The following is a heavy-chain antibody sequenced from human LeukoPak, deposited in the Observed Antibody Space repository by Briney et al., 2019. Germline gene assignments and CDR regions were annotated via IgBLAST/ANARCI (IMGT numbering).Heavy chain of an antibody. D-gene: IGHD6-19*01. CDR3: ARAAYLQWLRAFDI. CDR1: GGSFSGYY. Sequence: PSETLSLTCAVYGGSFSGYYWSWIRQPPGKGLEWIGEINHSGSTNYNPSLKSRVTIPVDTSKNLFSLKLSSVTAADTAVYYCARAAYLQWLRAFDIWGQGTMVTVSS. V-gene: IGHV4-34*01. J-gene: IGHJ3*02. CDR2: INHSGST.